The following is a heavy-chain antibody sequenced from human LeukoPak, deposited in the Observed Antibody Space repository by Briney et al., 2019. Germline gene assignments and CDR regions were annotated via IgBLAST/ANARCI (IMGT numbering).Heavy chain of an antibody. D-gene: IGHD3-16*01. CDR2: ISANTGHA. CDR1: GYSFTKYG. J-gene: IGHJ5*01. V-gene: IGHV1-18*01. Sequence: ASVKVSCKASGYSFTKYGFSWVRQAPGQGLEWMGWISANTGHANYAQNLQGRVTLTTDTSTTTAYMEQRSLRFDDTAVYYCVRDEFTAQAWFDFWGQGTPVTVSS. CDR3: VRDEFTAQAWFDF.